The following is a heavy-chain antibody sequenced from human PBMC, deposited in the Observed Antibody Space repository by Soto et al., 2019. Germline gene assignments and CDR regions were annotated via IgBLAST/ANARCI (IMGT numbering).Heavy chain of an antibody. D-gene: IGHD4-17*01. V-gene: IGHV3-33*01. CDR2: IWYDGSNK. J-gene: IGHJ6*02. CDR3: ARESDYGEEGMWFYYCYGMDV. Sequence: QVQLVESGGGVVQPGRSLRLSCAASGFTFSSYGMHWVRQAPGKGLEWVAVIWYDGSNKYYADSVKGRFTISRDNSKNXLXLXXNSLRAEDTAVYYCARESDYGEEGMWFYYCYGMDVWGQGTTVTVSS. CDR1: GFTFSSYG.